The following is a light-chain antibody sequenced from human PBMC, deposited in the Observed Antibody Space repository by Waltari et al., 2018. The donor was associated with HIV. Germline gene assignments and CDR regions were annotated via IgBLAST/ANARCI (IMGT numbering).Light chain of an antibody. CDR1: SSDVGGYNY. CDR3: CSYACSYTYG. V-gene: IGLV2-11*01. J-gene: IGLJ1*01. Sequence: QSALTQPRSVSGSPGQSVTISCTGTSSDVGGYNYVSWYSQHPGKAPKLMIYDVSTRPSGVPDRFSGSNAGNTASLTISGLQAEDEADYYCCSYACSYTYGFGTGSKVTVL. CDR2: DVS.